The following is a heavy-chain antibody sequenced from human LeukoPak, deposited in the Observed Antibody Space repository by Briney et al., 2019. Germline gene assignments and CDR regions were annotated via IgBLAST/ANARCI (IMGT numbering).Heavy chain of an antibody. J-gene: IGHJ5*02. CDR2: IYYSGST. CDR1: GDSIGSSY. CDR3: ARGYDWFDP. D-gene: IGHD5-18*01. Sequence: PSETLSLTCTVSGDSIGSSYWTWIRQPPGKGLEWIGYIYYSGSTNQNPSLKSRVTISVDTFKNQFSLKLRSVTAADTAVYYCARGYDWFDPWGQGALVTVSS. V-gene: IGHV4-59*01.